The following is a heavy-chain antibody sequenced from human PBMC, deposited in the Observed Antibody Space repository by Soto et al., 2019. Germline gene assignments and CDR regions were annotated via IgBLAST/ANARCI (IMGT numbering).Heavy chain of an antibody. V-gene: IGHV3-49*03. CDR1: GFTFGDYA. Sequence: GSLRLSCTCFGFTFGDYAISWSRQAPGKGLEWVGVIRSKAYGETTDYGASVKGRFTILRDDSKRIAYLQLNSLQSEDTGVYYCTRYTYTSRYSYFGMDVWGHGTAVTVSS. D-gene: IGHD2-2*01. CDR2: IRSKAYGETT. J-gene: IGHJ6*02. CDR3: TRYTYTSRYSYFGMDV.